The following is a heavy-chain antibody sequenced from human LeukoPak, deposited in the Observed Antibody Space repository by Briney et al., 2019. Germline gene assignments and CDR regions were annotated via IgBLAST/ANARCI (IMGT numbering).Heavy chain of an antibody. CDR1: GFTFSSYG. Sequence: GGSLRLSCAASGFTFSSYGMHWVRQAPGKGLEWVAVIWYDGSNKYYAGSVKGRFTISRDNSKNTLYLQMNSLRAEDTAVYYCAKDRATKPNYFDYWGQGTLVTVSS. CDR2: IWYDGSNK. V-gene: IGHV3-33*06. CDR3: AKDRATKPNYFDY. J-gene: IGHJ4*02.